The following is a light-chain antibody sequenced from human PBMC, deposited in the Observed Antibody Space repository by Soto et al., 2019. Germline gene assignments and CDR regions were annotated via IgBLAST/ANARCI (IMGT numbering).Light chain of an antibody. J-gene: IGKJ1*01. CDR3: QQYNSYSEWT. V-gene: IGKV1-5*03. Sequence: DIQMTQSPSTLSASVGDRVTITCRASQSISSWLAWYHQKPGKAPKLLIYKASSLESGVPSRFSCSGAGTEFTLTISSLQPDDFATYYCQQYNSYSEWTFGHGTKVEIK. CDR1: QSISSW. CDR2: KAS.